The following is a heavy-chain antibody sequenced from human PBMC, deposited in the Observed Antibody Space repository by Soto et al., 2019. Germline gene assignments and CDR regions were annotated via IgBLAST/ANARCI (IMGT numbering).Heavy chain of an antibody. CDR1: GFTFSSYS. Sequence: GGSLRLSCAASGFTFSSYSMNWVRQAPGKGLEWVSSISSSSSYIYYADSVKGRFTISRDNAKNSLYLQMNSLRAEDTAVYYCARDPSSWLGPFDYWGQGTLVTVSS. D-gene: IGHD6-13*01. CDR2: ISSSSSYI. CDR3: ARDPSSWLGPFDY. J-gene: IGHJ4*02. V-gene: IGHV3-21*01.